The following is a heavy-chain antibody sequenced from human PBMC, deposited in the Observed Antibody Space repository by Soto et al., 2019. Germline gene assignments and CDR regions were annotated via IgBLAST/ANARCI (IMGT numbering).Heavy chain of an antibody. D-gene: IGHD3-3*01. V-gene: IGHV3-30-3*01. Sequence: PGGSLRLSCAASGFTFSSYAMHWVRQAPGKGLEWVAVISYDGSNKYYADSVKGRFTISRDNSKNTLYLQMNSLRAEDTAVYYCARAYDLGYYYYGMDVWGQGTTVTVSS. J-gene: IGHJ6*02. CDR2: ISYDGSNK. CDR1: GFTFSSYA. CDR3: ARAYDLGYYYYGMDV.